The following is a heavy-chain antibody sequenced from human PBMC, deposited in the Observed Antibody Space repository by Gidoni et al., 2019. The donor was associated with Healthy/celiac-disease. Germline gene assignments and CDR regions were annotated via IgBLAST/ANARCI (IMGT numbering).Heavy chain of an antibody. Sequence: QVQLVESGGGVVQPGRSLRLSCAASGFTFSRYGMHWVRQAPGKGLEGVAVIWYDGSNKYYADSVKGRFTISRDNSKNTLYLQMNSLRAEDTAVYYGAREQALMVYAIRVYYYYGMDVWGQGTTVTVSS. V-gene: IGHV3-33*01. J-gene: IGHJ6*02. CDR2: IWYDGSNK. CDR3: AREQALMVYAIRVYYYYGMDV. D-gene: IGHD2-8*01. CDR1: GFTFSRYG.